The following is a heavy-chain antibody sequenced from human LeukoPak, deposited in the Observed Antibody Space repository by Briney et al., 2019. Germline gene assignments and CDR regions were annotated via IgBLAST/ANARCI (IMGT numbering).Heavy chain of an antibody. D-gene: IGHD3-22*01. CDR3: ARRGDYYDSSGYYYVYNY. CDR2: MNPNSGNT. Sequence: ASVKVSCKASGYTFTSYDINWVRQATGQGLEWMGWMNPNSGNTGYAQKFQGRVTITRNTSIITAYMELSRLRSEDTAVYYCARRGDYYDSSGYYYVYNYWGQGTLVTVSS. V-gene: IGHV1-8*03. CDR1: GYTFTSYD. J-gene: IGHJ4*02.